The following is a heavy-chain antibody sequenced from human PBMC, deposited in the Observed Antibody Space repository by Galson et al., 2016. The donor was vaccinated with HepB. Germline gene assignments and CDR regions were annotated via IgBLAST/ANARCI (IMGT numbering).Heavy chain of an antibody. CDR3: ARGTRYNWNYLDY. CDR1: GFNFSYYA. J-gene: IGHJ4*02. D-gene: IGHD1-20*01. CDR2: VNHSGST. V-gene: IGHV4-34*01. Sequence: LRLSCAASGFNFSYYAMSWIRQPPGKGLEWIGEVNHSGSTNYNPSLKTRATVSLDTSETQFSLNLTPVTAADTAVYYCARGTRYNWNYLDYWGQGNLVTVSS.